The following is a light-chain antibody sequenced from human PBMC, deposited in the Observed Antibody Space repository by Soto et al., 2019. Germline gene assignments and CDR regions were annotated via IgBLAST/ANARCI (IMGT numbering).Light chain of an antibody. CDR1: QSISSW. V-gene: IGKV1-5*03. CDR2: KAS. Sequence: DIQMTQSPSTLSASLGDRVTITCRASQSISSWLAWFQQKPGKAPKLLIYKASSLDSGVPSRFSGSGSGTEFPLTISSLQHDYFAPYDCQQYNSYSTFGQGTKVEIK. J-gene: IGKJ1*01. CDR3: QQYNSYST.